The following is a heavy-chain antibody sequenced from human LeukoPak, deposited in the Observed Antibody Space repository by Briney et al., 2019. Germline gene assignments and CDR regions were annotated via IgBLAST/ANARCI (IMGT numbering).Heavy chain of an antibody. V-gene: IGHV1-46*01. D-gene: IGHD1-26*01. CDR1: GYTFTSYF. CDR3: ARDPRELLRAQSYFDY. CDR2: INPSGGNT. J-gene: IGHJ4*02. Sequence: ASVKVSCKASGYTFTSYFMHWVRQAPGQGLEWMGIINPSGGNTNYAQKLQGRVTMTTDTSTSTAYMELRSLRSDDTAVYYCARDPRELLRAQSYFDYWGQGTLVTVSS.